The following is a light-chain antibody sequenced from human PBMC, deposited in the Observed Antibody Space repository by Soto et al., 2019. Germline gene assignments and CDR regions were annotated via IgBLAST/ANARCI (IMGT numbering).Light chain of an antibody. CDR3: QVWDSGSDHVV. V-gene: IGLV3-21*02. J-gene: IGLJ2*01. CDR1: NMGSKS. Sequence: SYELTQPTSVSVAPGQTARITCAGTNMGSKSVHWYQQKPGQAPVLVVYDDSDRPSGIPERFSGSISGNTATLTISRVEAGDEADFYCQVWDSGSDHVVFGGGTKLTVL. CDR2: DDS.